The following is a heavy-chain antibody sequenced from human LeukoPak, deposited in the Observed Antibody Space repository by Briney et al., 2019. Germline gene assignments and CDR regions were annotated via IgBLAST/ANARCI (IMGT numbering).Heavy chain of an antibody. J-gene: IGHJ4*02. CDR2: ISSSSSYI. V-gene: IGHV3-21*01. D-gene: IGHD6-19*01. CDR1: GFTFSSYS. Sequence: GGSLRLSCAASGFTFSSYSMNWVRQAPGKGLEWVSSISSSSSYIYYADSVKGRFTISRDNAKNSLYPQMNSLRAEDTAVYYCARDRYSSGWYDYWGQGTLVTVSS. CDR3: ARDRYSSGWYDY.